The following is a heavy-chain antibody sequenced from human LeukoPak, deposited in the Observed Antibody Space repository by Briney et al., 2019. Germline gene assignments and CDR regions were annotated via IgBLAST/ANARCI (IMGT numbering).Heavy chain of an antibody. CDR3: ARGGYYDFWSGYWYFDY. V-gene: IGHV4-34*01. CDR1: GGSFSGYY. D-gene: IGHD3-3*01. J-gene: IGHJ4*02. Sequence: SETLSLTCAVYGGSFSGYYWSWIRQPPGKGLEWIGEINHSGSTNYNPSLKSRVTISVDTSKNQFSLKLSSVTAADTAVYYCARGGYYDFWSGYWYFDYWGQGTLVTVSS. CDR2: INHSGST.